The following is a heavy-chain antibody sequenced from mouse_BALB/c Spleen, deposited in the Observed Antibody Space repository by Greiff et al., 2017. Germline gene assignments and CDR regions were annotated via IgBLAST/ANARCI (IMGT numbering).Heavy chain of an antibody. CDR3: AREEPLDY. V-gene: IGHV14-3*02. Sequence: EVKLVESGAELVKPGASVKLSCTASGFNIKDTYMHWVKQRPEQGLEWIGRIDPANGNTKYDPKFQGKATITADTSSNTAYLQLSSLTSEDTAVYYCAREEPLDYWGQGTTLTVSS. J-gene: IGHJ2*01. CDR2: IDPANGNT. CDR1: GFNIKDTY.